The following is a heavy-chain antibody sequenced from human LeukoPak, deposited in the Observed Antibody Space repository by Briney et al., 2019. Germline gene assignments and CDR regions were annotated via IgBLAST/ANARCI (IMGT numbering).Heavy chain of an antibody. V-gene: IGHV3-9*01. D-gene: IGHD6-13*01. J-gene: IGHJ4*02. Sequence: PGGSLRLSCAASGFTFDDYAMHWVRQAPGKGLEWVSGISWNSGSIGYADSVKGRFTISRDNAKNSLYLQMNSLRAEDTALYYCAKEAPPPYSSGWFGTRYFDYWGQGTLVTVSS. CDR2: ISWNSGSI. CDR1: GFTFDDYA. CDR3: AKEAPPPYSSGWFGTRYFDY.